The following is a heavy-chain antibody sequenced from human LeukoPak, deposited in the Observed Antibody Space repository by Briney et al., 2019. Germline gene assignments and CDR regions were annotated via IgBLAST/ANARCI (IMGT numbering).Heavy chain of an antibody. V-gene: IGHV4-39*01. Sequence: SETLSLTCTVSGGSISSSSYYWGWIRQPPGKGLEWIGSIYYSGSTYYNPSLKSRVTISVDTSKNQFSLKLSSVTAADTAVYYCARHAPPRWLGELLVWGQGTLVTVSS. CDR1: GGSISSSSYY. J-gene: IGHJ4*02. CDR3: ARHAPPRWLGELLV. CDR2: IYYSGST. D-gene: IGHD3-10*01.